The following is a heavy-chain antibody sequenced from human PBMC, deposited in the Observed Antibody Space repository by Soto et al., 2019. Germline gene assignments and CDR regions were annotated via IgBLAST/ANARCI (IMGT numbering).Heavy chain of an antibody. Sequence: ASVKVSCKASGGTFSSYAISWVRQAPGQGLEWMGGIIPLFGTADYAQKFQGRVTITADESTSTAYMELSSLRSEDTAVYYCARPKGSYSSGYYYFDYWGQGTLVTVSS. V-gene: IGHV1-69*13. CDR1: GGTFSSYA. CDR3: ARPKGSYSSGYYYFDY. D-gene: IGHD6-19*01. J-gene: IGHJ4*02. CDR2: IIPLFGTA.